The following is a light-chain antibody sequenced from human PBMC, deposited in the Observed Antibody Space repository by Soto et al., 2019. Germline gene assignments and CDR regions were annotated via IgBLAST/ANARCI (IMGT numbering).Light chain of an antibody. J-gene: IGKJ1*01. CDR3: QQYDNWPWT. CDR2: GAS. V-gene: IGKV3-15*01. CDR1: QSISGT. Sequence: EIVMTESAATLSLSPGGRATLSFRASQSISGTLARYQQKPGQAPRVVIYGASTRADGCPARFSGSGSVTDFTRTISSLQSEDFAVYYGQQYDNWPWTFGQGTKVDIK.